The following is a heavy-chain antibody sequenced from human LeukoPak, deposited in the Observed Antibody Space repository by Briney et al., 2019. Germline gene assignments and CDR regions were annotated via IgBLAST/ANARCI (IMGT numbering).Heavy chain of an antibody. CDR1: GFTFSNYA. CDR2: IGGSGTNT. D-gene: IGHD2-15*01. J-gene: IGHJ4*02. V-gene: IGHV3-23*01. Sequence: GGSLRLSCAASGFTFSNYAMSWVRQAPGQGLEWVSVIGGSGTNTYYADSVKGRFTISRDSSKNTLYLQMYSLRAEDTAVYYCAKGRGVDTTPFDYWGQGTLVTVSS. CDR3: AKGRGVDTTPFDY.